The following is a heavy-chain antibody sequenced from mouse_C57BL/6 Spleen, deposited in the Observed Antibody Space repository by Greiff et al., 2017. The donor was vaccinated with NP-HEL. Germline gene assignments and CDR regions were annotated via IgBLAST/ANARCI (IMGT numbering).Heavy chain of an antibody. V-gene: IGHV5-17*01. CDR1: GFTFSDYG. CDR3: ARRSGYYAMDY. Sequence: EVQLQESGGGLVKPGGSLKLSCAASGFTFSDYGMHWVRQAPEKGPEWVAYISSGSSTIYYADTVKGRFTISRDNAKNTLFLQMTSLRSEDTAMYYCARRSGYYAMDYWGQGTSVTVSS. J-gene: IGHJ4*01. D-gene: IGHD3-2*02. CDR2: ISSGSSTI.